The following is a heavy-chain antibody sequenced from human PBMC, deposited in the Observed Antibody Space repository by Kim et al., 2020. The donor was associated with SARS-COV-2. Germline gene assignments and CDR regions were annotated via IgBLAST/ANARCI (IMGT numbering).Heavy chain of an antibody. J-gene: IGHJ6*02. D-gene: IGHD3-9*01. CDR1: GFTFSSYA. CDR2: ISYDGSNT. CDR3: ASAYDILTGYYYYYGMDV. V-gene: IGHV3-30-3*01. Sequence: GGSLRLSCAASGFTFSSYAMHWVRQTPGKGLEWVAVISYDGSNTYYADSVKGRFTISRDNSKNTLYLQMNSLRAEDTAVYYCASAYDILTGYYYYYGMDVWGQGTTVTVSS.